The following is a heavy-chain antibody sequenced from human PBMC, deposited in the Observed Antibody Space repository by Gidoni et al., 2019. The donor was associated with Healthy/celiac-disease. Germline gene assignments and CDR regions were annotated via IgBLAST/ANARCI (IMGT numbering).Heavy chain of an antibody. J-gene: IGHJ4*02. CDR3: AKAQRNYYDSSGYYDQDYFDY. V-gene: IGHV3-30*18. CDR1: GFTFSSYG. CDR2: ISYDGSNK. D-gene: IGHD3-22*01. Sequence: QVQLVESGGGVVQPGRSLRLSCAASGFTFSSYGMHWVRQAPGKGLEWVAVISYDGSNKYYADSVKGRFTISRDNSKNTLYLQMNSLRAEDTAVYYCAKAQRNYYDSSGYYDQDYFDYWGQGTLVTVSS.